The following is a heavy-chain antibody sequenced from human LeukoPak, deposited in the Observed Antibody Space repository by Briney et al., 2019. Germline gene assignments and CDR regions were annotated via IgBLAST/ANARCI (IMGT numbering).Heavy chain of an antibody. V-gene: IGHV3-21*01. D-gene: IGHD6-19*01. J-gene: IGHJ4*02. CDR1: GFTFSSYS. Sequence: GGSLRLSCAASGFTFSSYSMNWVRQAPGKGLEWVSSISSSSSYIYYADSVKGRSTISRDNAKNSLYLQMNSLRAEDTAVYYCASGTVAGTGGFDYWGQGTLVTVSS. CDR2: ISSSSSYI. CDR3: ASGTVAGTGGFDY.